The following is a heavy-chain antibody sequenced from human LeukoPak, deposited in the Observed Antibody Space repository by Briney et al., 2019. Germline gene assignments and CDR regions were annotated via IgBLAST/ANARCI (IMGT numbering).Heavy chain of an antibody. J-gene: IGHJ6*03. CDR2: IYTSGST. CDR3: ARRNYYMDV. V-gene: IGHV4-4*09. Sequence: SETLSLTCTVSGGSISSYYWSWIRQPPGKGLEWIGYIYTSGSTNYNPSLKSRVTISVDTSKNQFSLKLSSVTAADTAVYYSARRNYYMDVWGKGTTVTVSS. CDR1: GGSISSYY.